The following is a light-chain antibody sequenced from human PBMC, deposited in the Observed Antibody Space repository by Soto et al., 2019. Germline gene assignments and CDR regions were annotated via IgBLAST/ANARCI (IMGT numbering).Light chain of an antibody. CDR2: GNN. V-gene: IGLV1-40*01. J-gene: IGLJ1*01. Sequence: QSVLTQPPSVSGAPGQRVTISCTGSSSNIGAGYDVHWYPQLPGTAPKLLIYGNNNRPSGVPDRFSGSKSGTSASLAITGLQAEDEADYYCQSYDSSLSAYVFGTGTKVTVL. CDR1: SSNIGAGYD. CDR3: QSYDSSLSAYV.